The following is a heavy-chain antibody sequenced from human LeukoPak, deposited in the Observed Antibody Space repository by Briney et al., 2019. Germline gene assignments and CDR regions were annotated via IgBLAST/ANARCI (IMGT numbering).Heavy chain of an antibody. D-gene: IGHD3/OR15-3a*01. CDR3: ARVDWMIGAFDI. J-gene: IGHJ3*02. CDR1: GFTFSSYD. Sequence: GGSLRLSCAASGFTFSSYDMHWVRQGTGKGLEWVSAIGTAGDTYYPGSVKGRFTTSRENAKNSLYLQMNSLRVGDTAVYYCARVDWMIGAFDIWGQGTMVTVSS. CDR2: IGTAGDT. V-gene: IGHV3-13*04.